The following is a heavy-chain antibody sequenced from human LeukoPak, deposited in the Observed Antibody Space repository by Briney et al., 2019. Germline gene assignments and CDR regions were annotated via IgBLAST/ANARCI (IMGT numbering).Heavy chain of an antibody. Sequence: PSETLSLTCTVSGGSISSYYWSWIRQTPGRGLEWIGYIHNSGSTNYNPSLKSRVTISVDTSKNQFSLKLNSVTAADTAVYYCARGPSVAAHLDYWGQGTLVTVSS. J-gene: IGHJ4*02. CDR1: GGSISSYY. V-gene: IGHV4-59*12. CDR2: IHNSGST. D-gene: IGHD5-12*01. CDR3: ARGPSVAAHLDY.